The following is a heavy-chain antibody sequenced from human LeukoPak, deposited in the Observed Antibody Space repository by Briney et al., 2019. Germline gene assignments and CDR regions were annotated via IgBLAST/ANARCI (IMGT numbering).Heavy chain of an antibody. CDR1: GFTFTNYA. Sequence: PGGSLRLSCAASGFTFTNYALHWVRQAPGKGLEWVAVIWYDGSKYYADSVKGRFTISRDNSKNTLYLQMNSLRAEDTAVYYCARDKYSSSSYYFDYWGQGTLVTVSS. J-gene: IGHJ4*02. CDR3: ARDKYSSSSYYFDY. V-gene: IGHV3-33*08. D-gene: IGHD6-6*01. CDR2: IWYDGSK.